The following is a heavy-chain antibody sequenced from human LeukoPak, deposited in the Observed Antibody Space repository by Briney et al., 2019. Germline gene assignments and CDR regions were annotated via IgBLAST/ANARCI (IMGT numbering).Heavy chain of an antibody. D-gene: IGHD3-22*01. Sequence: EASETLSLTCTVSGGSISSYFWSWIRQPPGKGLEWIGYIYYSGGTDYNPSLKSRVTISVDTSKNQFSLQLSSVTAADTAVYYCARRERNGGYYDYWGQGTLVTVSS. J-gene: IGHJ4*02. V-gene: IGHV4-59*08. CDR2: IYYSGGT. CDR1: GGSISSYF. CDR3: ARRERNGGYYDY.